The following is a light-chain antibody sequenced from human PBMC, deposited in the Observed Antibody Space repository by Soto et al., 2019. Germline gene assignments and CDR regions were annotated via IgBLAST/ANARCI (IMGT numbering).Light chain of an antibody. CDR1: SSNVGRNS. Sequence: QSALTQPPSASGTPGQGLTISCSGSSSNVGRNSVTWYQQLPGTAPKLLIYGNNQRPSGVPDRFSGSKSGTSASLAISGLQSEDEADYYCATWDDYLNVYVFGTGPKVTVL. CDR2: GNN. V-gene: IGLV1-44*01. J-gene: IGLJ1*01. CDR3: ATWDDYLNVYV.